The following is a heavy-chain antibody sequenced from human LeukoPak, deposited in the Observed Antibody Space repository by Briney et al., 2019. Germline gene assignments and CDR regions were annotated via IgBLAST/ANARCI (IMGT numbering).Heavy chain of an antibody. J-gene: IGHJ4*02. D-gene: IGHD3-10*02. V-gene: IGHV3-21*01. CDR1: GFTFSSYS. CDR2: ISSSSSYI. Sequence: GGSLRLSCAASGFTFSSYSMNWVRQAPGKGLEWVSSISSSSSYIYYADSVKGRFTISRDNAKNSLYLQMNSLRAEDTAVYYCARAYVHEGDYLDYWGQGTLVTVSS. CDR3: ARAYVHEGDYLDY.